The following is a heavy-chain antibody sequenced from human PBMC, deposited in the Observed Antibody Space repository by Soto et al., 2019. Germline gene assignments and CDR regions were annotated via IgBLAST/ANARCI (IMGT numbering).Heavy chain of an antibody. J-gene: IGHJ4*02. D-gene: IGHD2-15*01. CDR1: GYTFTSYG. Sequence: QVQLVQSGAEVKKPGASGKVSCKASGYTFTSYGISWVRQAPGQGLEWRGWISAYNGNTNYAQKLQGRVTMTTDTSTSTAYMELRSLRSDDPAVYYCASGGLDCSGGSCYSGLDYWGQGALVTVSS. CDR2: ISAYNGNT. CDR3: ASGGLDCSGGSCYSGLDY. V-gene: IGHV1-18*01.